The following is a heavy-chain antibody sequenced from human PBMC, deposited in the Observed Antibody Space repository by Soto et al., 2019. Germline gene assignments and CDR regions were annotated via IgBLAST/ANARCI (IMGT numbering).Heavy chain of an antibody. D-gene: IGHD2-15*01. CDR1: DFTFSSYA. J-gene: IGHJ4*02. Sequence: QVQVVESGGGVVQLGRSLRLSCAASDFTFSSYAMHWVRQALGKGLEWVAVISYDGSDKYFADSVKGRFTIARDNSKNTRYPQLTTVGAENTSVYYWVREGGYCSCGSCYTQRFDYWCQGTLVTVSS. V-gene: IGHV3-30-3*01. CDR3: VREGGYCSCGSCYTQRFDY. CDR2: ISYDGSDK.